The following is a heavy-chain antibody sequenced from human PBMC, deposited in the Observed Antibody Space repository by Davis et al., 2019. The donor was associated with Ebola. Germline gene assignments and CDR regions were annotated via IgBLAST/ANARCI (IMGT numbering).Heavy chain of an antibody. CDR2: LIPIFGTA. D-gene: IGHD1-14*01. V-gene: IGHV1-69*13. CDR1: GGPFSRTA. CDR3: ASTFPVSPDREKPHDS. J-gene: IGHJ4*02. Sequence: AASVKVSCKASGGPFSRTAISWVRQAPGQGLEWMGGLIPIFGTANYAQKFQGRVSITADESTSTAYMELSSLRSEDTAVYYCASTFPVSPDREKPHDSWGQGTLVTVSS.